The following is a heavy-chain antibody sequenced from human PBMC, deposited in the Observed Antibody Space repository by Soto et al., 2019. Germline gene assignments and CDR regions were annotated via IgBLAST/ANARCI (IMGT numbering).Heavy chain of an antibody. CDR3: ARYSSGAGDY. J-gene: IGHJ4*02. CDR2: INSDGSVT. Sequence: EVQPVESGGGLVQPGGSLRLSYAASGFTFSDTWMFWVRQAPGKGLVWVSRINSDGSVTSYADSVKGRFTISRDNAKNTLYLQMNSLRTEDTAVYYCARYSSGAGDYWGQGTLVTVSS. D-gene: IGHD6-19*01. V-gene: IGHV3-74*01. CDR1: GFTFSDTW.